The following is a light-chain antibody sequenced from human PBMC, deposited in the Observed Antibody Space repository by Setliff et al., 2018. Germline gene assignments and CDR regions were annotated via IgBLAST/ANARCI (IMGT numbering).Light chain of an antibody. J-gene: IGLJ2*01. V-gene: IGLV1-51*01. Sequence: QSVLTQPPSVSTAPGQKVTISCSGSSSNIGNNYVSWYQQLPGTAPKLLIYDNNKRPSGIPDRFSGSKSGTSATLGITGLQTGDEADYYRGTWDSSLSAVVFGGGTKGTV. CDR1: SSNIGNNY. CDR3: GTWDSSLSAVV. CDR2: DNN.